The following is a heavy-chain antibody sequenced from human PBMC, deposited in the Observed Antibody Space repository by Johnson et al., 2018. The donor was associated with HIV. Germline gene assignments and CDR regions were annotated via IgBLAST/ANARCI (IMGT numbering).Heavy chain of an antibody. CDR1: GFTFSNSA. D-gene: IGHD1-26*01. CDR2: IRYDGSNK. Sequence: VQLVESGGGVVQPGRSLRLSCAASGFTFSNSAMHWVRQAPGKGLEWVAFIRYDGSNKYYADSVKGRFTISRDNSKNNLYLQMNSLRAEDTAVYYCAKAWELLGRRAALDIWGQGTMVTVSS. J-gene: IGHJ3*02. V-gene: IGHV3-30*02. CDR3: AKAWELLGRRAALDI.